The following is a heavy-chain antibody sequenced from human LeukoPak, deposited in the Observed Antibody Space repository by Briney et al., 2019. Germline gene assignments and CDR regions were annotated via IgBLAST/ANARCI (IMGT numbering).Heavy chain of an antibody. J-gene: IGHJ6*02. D-gene: IGHD3-22*01. Sequence: ASVKVSCKASGYTFTNYGINWVRQDPGQRLEWMGWISTYNGNTNYAQNLQGRVTMTTDTSTTTAYMELRSLRSDDTAVYYCARSFYYDSSGYYYYYGLDVWGQGTTVTVSS. V-gene: IGHV1-18*01. CDR2: ISTYNGNT. CDR1: GYTFTNYG. CDR3: ARSFYYDSSGYYYYYGLDV.